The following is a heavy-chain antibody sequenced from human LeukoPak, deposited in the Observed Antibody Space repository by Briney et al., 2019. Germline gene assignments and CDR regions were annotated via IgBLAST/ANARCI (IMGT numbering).Heavy chain of an antibody. Sequence: SETLSLTCTVSGYSISSGYYWGWIRQPPGKGLEWIGSIYHSGSTYHNPSLKSRVTISVDTSKNQFSLKLSSVTAADTAVYYCARDRGPAAAIFDYWGQGTLVTVSS. V-gene: IGHV4-38-2*02. CDR1: GYSISSGYY. CDR3: ARDRGPAAAIFDY. CDR2: IYHSGST. D-gene: IGHD2-2*01. J-gene: IGHJ4*02.